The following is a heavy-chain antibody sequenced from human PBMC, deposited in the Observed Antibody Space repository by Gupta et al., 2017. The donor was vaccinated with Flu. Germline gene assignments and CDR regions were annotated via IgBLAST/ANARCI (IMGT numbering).Heavy chain of an antibody. J-gene: IGHJ4*02. D-gene: IGHD2-21*02. CDR2: IVVGSGNT. CDR1: GFTFTSSA. V-gene: IGHV1-58*02. CDR3: AAGPLLDPPGQ. Sequence: QMQLVQSGPEVKKPGTSVKVSCKASGFTFTSSAMQWERQARGQRLEWIGWIVVGSGNTNYAQKFQERVTITRDMSTSTAYMELSSLRSEDTAVYYCAAGPLLDPPGQWGQGTLVTVSS.